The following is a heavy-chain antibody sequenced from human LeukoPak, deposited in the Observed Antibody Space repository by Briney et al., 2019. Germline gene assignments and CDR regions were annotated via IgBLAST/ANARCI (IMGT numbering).Heavy chain of an antibody. V-gene: IGHV4-39*01. D-gene: IGHD3-9*01. CDR1: GGSISSSSYY. CDR2: IYYSGST. CDR3: AIRADILTGTVGFDP. J-gene: IGHJ5*02. Sequence: PSDTLSLTCTVSGGSISSSSYYWGWIRQPPGKGLEWIGSIYYSGSTYYNPSLKSRVTISVDTSKNRFSLKLSSVTAADTAVYYCAIRADILTGTVGFDPWGQGTLVTVSS.